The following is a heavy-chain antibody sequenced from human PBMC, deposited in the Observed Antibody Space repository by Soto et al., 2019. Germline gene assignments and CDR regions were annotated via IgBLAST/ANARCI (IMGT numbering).Heavy chain of an antibody. J-gene: IGHJ5*02. V-gene: IGHV1-69*01. CDR3: AREGRRSIAAHGWFDP. D-gene: IGHD6-6*01. CDR1: GGTFSSYA. CDR2: IIPIFGTA. Sequence: QVQLVQSGAEVKKPGSSVKVSCKASGGTFSSYAISWVRQAPGQGLEWMGGIIPIFGTANYAQKFQGRVTITADESTSTAYMGLSSLRSEDTAVYYCAREGRRSIAAHGWFDPWGQGTLVTVSS.